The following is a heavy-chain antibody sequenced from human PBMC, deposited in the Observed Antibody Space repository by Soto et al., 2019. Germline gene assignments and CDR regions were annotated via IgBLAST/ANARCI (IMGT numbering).Heavy chain of an antibody. J-gene: IGHJ4*02. V-gene: IGHV4-59*01. CDR1: GGSISSYY. CDR3: ASPSGTNLSFDY. Sequence: QVQLQESGPGLVKPSETLSLTCTVSGGSISSYYWSWIRQPPGKGLEWIGYIYYSGSTNYNPSLKSRVTISVDTSKNQFSLKLSSVTAADTAVYYCASPSGTNLSFDYWGQGTLVTVSS. D-gene: IGHD1-26*01. CDR2: IYYSGST.